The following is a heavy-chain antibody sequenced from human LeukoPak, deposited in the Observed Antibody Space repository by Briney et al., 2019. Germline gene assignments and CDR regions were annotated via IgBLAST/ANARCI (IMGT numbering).Heavy chain of an antibody. V-gene: IGHV1-69*05. D-gene: IGHD6-13*01. J-gene: IGHJ6*03. CDR2: IIPIFGTA. Sequence: SVKVSCKASGYTFTSYCISWVRQAPGQELEWMGGIIPIFGTANYAQKFQGRVTITTDESTSTAYMELSSLRSEDTAVYYCARGRDTVVAAAHGTYYYYYYMDVWGKGTTVTVSS. CDR3: ARGRDTVVAAAHGTYYYYYYMDV. CDR1: GYTFTSYC.